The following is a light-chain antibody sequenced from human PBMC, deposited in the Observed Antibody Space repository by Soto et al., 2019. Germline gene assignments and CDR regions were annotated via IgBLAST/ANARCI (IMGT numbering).Light chain of an antibody. Sequence: QSALTQPASVSGSPGQSLTISCTGTSSDVGGYNHVSWYQQCPGKAPKLMIYEVNNRPSGVSNRFSGSKSGNTASLTISGLQADDEADYYCSSFAGSATWVFGGGTKVTVL. V-gene: IGLV2-14*01. CDR2: EVN. CDR3: SSFAGSATWV. J-gene: IGLJ3*02. CDR1: SSDVGGYNH.